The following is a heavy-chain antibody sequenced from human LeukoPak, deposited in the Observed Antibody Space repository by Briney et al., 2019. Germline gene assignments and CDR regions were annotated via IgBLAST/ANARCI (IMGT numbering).Heavy chain of an antibody. V-gene: IGHV3-30-3*01. CDR1: GFTFSSYA. Sequence: GGSLRLSCAASGFTFSSYAMHWVRQAPGKGLEWVAVISYDGSNKYYADSVKGRFTISRDNSKNTLYLQMNSLRAEDTAVYYRARDRSMEWLLSYFDYWGQGTLVTVSS. D-gene: IGHD3-3*01. J-gene: IGHJ4*02. CDR3: ARDRSMEWLLSYFDY. CDR2: ISYDGSNK.